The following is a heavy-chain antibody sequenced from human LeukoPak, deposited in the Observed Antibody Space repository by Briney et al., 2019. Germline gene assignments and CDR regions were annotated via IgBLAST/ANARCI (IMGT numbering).Heavy chain of an antibody. D-gene: IGHD6-19*01. V-gene: IGHV3-74*01. Sequence: GGSLRLSCAASGFTFSSYWMHRVRQAPGKGLVWVSRINSDGSSTSYADSVKGRFTIPRDNAKNTLYLQMNSLRAEDTAVYYCASGGRYSSGWYGYYFDYWGQGTLVTVSS. CDR3: ASGGRYSSGWYGYYFDY. J-gene: IGHJ4*02. CDR1: GFTFSSYW. CDR2: INSDGSST.